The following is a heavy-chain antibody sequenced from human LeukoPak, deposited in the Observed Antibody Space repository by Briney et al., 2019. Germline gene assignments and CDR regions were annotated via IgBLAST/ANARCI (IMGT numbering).Heavy chain of an antibody. CDR2: VSSSSSNI. CDR1: GFTFSSYT. V-gene: IGHV3-48*02. Sequence: HSGGSLGLSCAASGFTFSSYTMNWVRQAPGKGLEWISCVSSSSSNIYYADSVKGRFTISRDNAKNSLYLQMNSLRDEDTAVYYCARDFRFAVDYWGQGTLVTVSS. J-gene: IGHJ4*02. CDR3: ARDFRFAVDY.